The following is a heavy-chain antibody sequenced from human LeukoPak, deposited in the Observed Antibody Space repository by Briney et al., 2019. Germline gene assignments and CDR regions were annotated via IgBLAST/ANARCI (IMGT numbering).Heavy chain of an antibody. V-gene: IGHV4-61*02. Sequence: SQTLSLTCTVSGGSISSGSYYWSWIRQPAGKGLEWIGRVYTSGSTNYNPSLKSRVTISVDTSKNQFSLKLSSVTAADTAVYYCARDRMGGYSYGERFYYYYYMDVWGKGTTVTISS. CDR2: VYTSGST. D-gene: IGHD5-18*01. CDR1: GGSISSGSYY. J-gene: IGHJ6*03. CDR3: ARDRMGGYSYGERFYYYYYMDV.